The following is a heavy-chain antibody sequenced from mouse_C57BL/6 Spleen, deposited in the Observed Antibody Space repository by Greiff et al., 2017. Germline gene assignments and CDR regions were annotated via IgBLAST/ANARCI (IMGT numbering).Heavy chain of an antibody. V-gene: IGHV1-15*01. Sequence: QLQQSGAELVRPGASVTLSCKASGYTFTDYEMHWVKQTPVHGLEWIGAIDPETGGTAYNQKFKGKAILTADKSSSTAYMELRSLTSEDSAVYYCTRRGTAQATIDYWGQGTTLTVSS. CDR2: IDPETGGT. CDR3: TRRGTAQATIDY. CDR1: GYTFTDYE. D-gene: IGHD3-2*02. J-gene: IGHJ2*01.